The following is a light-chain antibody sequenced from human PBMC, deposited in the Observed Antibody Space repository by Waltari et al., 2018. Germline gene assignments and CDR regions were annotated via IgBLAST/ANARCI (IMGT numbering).Light chain of an antibody. J-gene: IGKJ1*01. CDR3: IQGTHWPWT. Sequence: DVVMTQSPLSLHVTLGQPASIPCRSSQSLVSSDGNTYLNWFQQRPGQSPRRLIYKASNRDSGVPDRFSGSGSGTDFTLKISRVEAEDVGVYYCIQGTHWPWTFGQGTKVEIK. V-gene: IGKV2-30*01. CDR1: QSLVSSDGNTY. CDR2: KAS.